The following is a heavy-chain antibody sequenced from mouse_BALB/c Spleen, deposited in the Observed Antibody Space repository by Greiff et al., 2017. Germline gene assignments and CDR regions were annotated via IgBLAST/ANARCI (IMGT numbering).Heavy chain of an antibody. D-gene: IGHD2-1*01. CDR1: GFTFSSFG. V-gene: IGHV5-17*02. Sequence: EVMLVESGGGLVKPGGSRKLSCAASGFTFSSFGMHWVRQAPEKGLEWVAYISSGSSTIYYADTVKGRFTISRDNPKNTLFLQMTSLRSEDTAMYYCARWGNYYAMDYWGQGTSVTVSS. J-gene: IGHJ4*01. CDR2: ISSGSSTI. CDR3: ARWGNYYAMDY.